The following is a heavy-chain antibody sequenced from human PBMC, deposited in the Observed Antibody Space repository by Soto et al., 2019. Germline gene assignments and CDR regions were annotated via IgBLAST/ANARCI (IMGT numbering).Heavy chain of an antibody. J-gene: IGHJ3*02. D-gene: IGHD3-22*01. Sequence: ASVKVSCKASGYTFTGYYMHWVRQAPGQGLKWMGWINPNSGGTNYAQKFQGRVTMTRDTSISTAYMELSRLRSDDTAVYYCASSGSSGYYLTGAFDIWGQGTMVTVSS. CDR3: ASSGSSGYYLTGAFDI. CDR2: INPNSGGT. V-gene: IGHV1-2*02. CDR1: GYTFTGYY.